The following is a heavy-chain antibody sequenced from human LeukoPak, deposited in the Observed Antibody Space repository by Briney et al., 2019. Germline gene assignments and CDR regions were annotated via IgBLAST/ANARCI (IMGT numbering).Heavy chain of an antibody. Sequence: PGGSLRLSCAASGFTFDDYGMSWVRQAPGKGLEWVSAISGSGGSTYYADSVKGRFTISRDNAKNSLYLQMNSLRAEDTAVYYCASSIAAAGIFDYWGQGTLVTVSS. CDR2: ISGSGGST. CDR1: GFTFDDYG. J-gene: IGHJ4*02. V-gene: IGHV3-23*01. D-gene: IGHD6-13*01. CDR3: ASSIAAAGIFDY.